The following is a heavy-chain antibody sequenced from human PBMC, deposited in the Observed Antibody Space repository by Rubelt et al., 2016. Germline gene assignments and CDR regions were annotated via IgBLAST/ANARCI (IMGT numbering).Heavy chain of an antibody. CDR1: GGSFSGYY. V-gene: IGHV4-34*01. CDR3: ARGDWSYYYYYGMDV. J-gene: IGHJ6*02. CDR2: INHSGST. D-gene: IGHD2-21*01. Sequence: QVQLQQWGAGLLKPSETLSLTCAVYGGSFSGYYWSWIRQPPGKGLEWIGEINHSGSTNYNPSLKSSVTISVDTSKNQFSRKLSSVTAADTALYYCARGDWSYYYYYGMDVWGQGTTVTVSS.